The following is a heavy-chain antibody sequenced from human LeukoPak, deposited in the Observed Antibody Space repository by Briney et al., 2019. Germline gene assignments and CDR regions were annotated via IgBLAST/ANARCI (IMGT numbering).Heavy chain of an antibody. CDR2: IYWDDDK. CDR1: GFSLSTSGVG. J-gene: IGHJ5*02. Sequence: SGPTLVKPTQTLTLTCTFSGFSLSTSGVGVGWIRQPPGKALEWLALIYWDDDKRYSPSLKSRLTITKDTSKNQVVLTMTNMDPVDTATYYCAHRGYSPNGSWFDPWGQGTLVTVSS. CDR3: AHRGYSPNGSWFDP. D-gene: IGHD5-18*01. V-gene: IGHV2-5*02.